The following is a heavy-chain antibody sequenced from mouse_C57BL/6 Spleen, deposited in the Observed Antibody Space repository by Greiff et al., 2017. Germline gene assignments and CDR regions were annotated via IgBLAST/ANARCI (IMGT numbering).Heavy chain of an antibody. J-gene: IGHJ1*03. CDR1: GFTFSDYG. V-gene: IGHV5-17*01. CDR3: ARAGYFDV. CDR2: ISSGSSTI. Sequence: VQLKESGGGLVKPGGSLKLSCAASGFTFSDYGMHWVRQAPEKGLEWVAYISSGSSTIYYADTVKGRFPISRDNAKNTLFLQMTSLRSEDTAMYYCARAGYFDVWGTGTTVTVSS.